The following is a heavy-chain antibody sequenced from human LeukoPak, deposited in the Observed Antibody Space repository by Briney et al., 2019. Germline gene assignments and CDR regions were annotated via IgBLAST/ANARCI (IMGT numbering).Heavy chain of an antibody. V-gene: IGHV3-48*04. CDR3: AKSNIAAAFDY. D-gene: IGHD6-13*01. J-gene: IGHJ4*02. CDR1: GFTFSSYS. Sequence: GGSLRLSCAASGFTFSSYSMNWVRQAPGKGLEWVSYISSSSSTIYYADSVRGRFTISRDNAKNSLYLQMNSLRAEDTAVYYCAKSNIAAAFDYWGQGTLVTVSP. CDR2: ISSSSSTI.